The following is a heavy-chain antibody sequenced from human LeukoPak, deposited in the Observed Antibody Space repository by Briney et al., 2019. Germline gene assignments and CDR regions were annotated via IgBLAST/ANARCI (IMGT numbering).Heavy chain of an antibody. CDR2: ISYDGSNK. Sequence: PGGSLRLSCAASGFTFSSYGMHWVRQAPGKGLEWVAVISYDGSNKYYADSVKGRFTISRDNSKNTLYLQMNSLRAEDTAVYYCAKGGELLRYWGQGTLVTVSS. D-gene: IGHD2-15*01. J-gene: IGHJ4*02. CDR1: GFTFSSYG. V-gene: IGHV3-30*18. CDR3: AKGGELLRY.